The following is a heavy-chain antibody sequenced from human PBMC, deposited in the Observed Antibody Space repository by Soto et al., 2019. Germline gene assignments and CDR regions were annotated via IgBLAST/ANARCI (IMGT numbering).Heavy chain of an antibody. D-gene: IGHD3-10*01. CDR3: ARDRDSGSYYRGGMDV. J-gene: IGHJ6*02. CDR1: GGSISSYY. Sequence: QVQLQESGPGLVKPSETLSLTCTVSGGSISSYYWSWIRQPPGKGLEWIGYLYYSGSTNYNPSLKSLVPISVDTSKNQFSLKLSSVTAADTAVYYCARDRDSGSYYRGGMDVWGQGTTVTVSS. V-gene: IGHV4-59*01. CDR2: LYYSGST.